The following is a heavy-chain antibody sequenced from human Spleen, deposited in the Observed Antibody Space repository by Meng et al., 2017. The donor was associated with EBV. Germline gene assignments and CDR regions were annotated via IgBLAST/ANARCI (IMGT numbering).Heavy chain of an antibody. CDR1: GGSFSGYY. D-gene: IGHD1-14*01. J-gene: IGHJ5*02. Sequence: QVQLQQWGARLLKPSETLSLTCAVYGGSFSGYYWSWIRQPPGKGLEWIGEINHSGTTYYNPSLKSRVTLSVDTSANQFSLKLTSLTAADTAVYYCARDQPGWFDPWGQGTLVTVSS. CDR3: ARDQPGWFDP. V-gene: IGHV4-34*01. CDR2: INHSGTT.